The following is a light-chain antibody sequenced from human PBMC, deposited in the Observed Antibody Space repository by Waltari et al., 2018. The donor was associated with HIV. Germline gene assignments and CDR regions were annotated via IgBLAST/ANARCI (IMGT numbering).Light chain of an antibody. CDR3: LSADTSVTWV. CDR1: ALPKQY. Sequence: SYELTQPPSVSVSPGQTARITCSGDALPKQYAYWYQQKPGQAPVLVIYKDTERPSGIPERFSGSSSGTTVTLTISGVQAEDDADYYCLSADTSVTWVLGGGTKLTVL. V-gene: IGLV3-25*03. J-gene: IGLJ3*02. CDR2: KDT.